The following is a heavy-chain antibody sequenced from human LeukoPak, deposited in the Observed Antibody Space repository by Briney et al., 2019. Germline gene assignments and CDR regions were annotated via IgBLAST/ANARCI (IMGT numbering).Heavy chain of an antibody. J-gene: IGHJ4*02. V-gene: IGHV3-33*01. Sequence: GTSLILSCAASGFIFSRYGMHWVRQAPGKGLEWVAVIWYDESKKYYADSVKGRFTISRDKSKNTLYLQMNSLRAEDTAVYYCARDSCSTTSCLDYWGQGTLVTVSS. CDR3: ARDSCSTTSCLDY. CDR1: GFIFSRYG. CDR2: IWYDESKK. D-gene: IGHD2-2*01.